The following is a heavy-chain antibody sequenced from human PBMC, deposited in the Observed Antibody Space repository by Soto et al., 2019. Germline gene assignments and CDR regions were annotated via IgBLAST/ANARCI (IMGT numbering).Heavy chain of an antibody. D-gene: IGHD6-13*01. CDR2: ISYDGSNK. J-gene: IGHJ6*02. CDR3: ARDPGSSSWYLYYYYYGMDV. Sequence: GGSLGLACAASGFTFSSYAMHWVRQAPGKGLEWVAVISYDGSNKYYADSVKGRFTISRDNSKNTLYLQMNSLRAEDTAVYYCARDPGSSSWYLYYYYYGMDVWGQGTTVTVSS. V-gene: IGHV3-30-3*01. CDR1: GFTFSSYA.